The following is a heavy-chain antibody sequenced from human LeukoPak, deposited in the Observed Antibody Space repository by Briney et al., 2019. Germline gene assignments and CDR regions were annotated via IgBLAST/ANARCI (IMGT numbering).Heavy chain of an antibody. Sequence: GASVKVSCKASGYTFTSYDINWVRQATGQGLEWMGWINPNSGNTGYAQKFQGRVTMTRNTSISTAYMELSSLRSEDTAVYYCARRRLGLAAGNWFDPWGQGTLVTVSS. CDR3: ARRRLGLAAGNWFDP. V-gene: IGHV1-8*01. CDR1: GYTFTSYD. J-gene: IGHJ5*02. D-gene: IGHD6-13*01. CDR2: INPNSGNT.